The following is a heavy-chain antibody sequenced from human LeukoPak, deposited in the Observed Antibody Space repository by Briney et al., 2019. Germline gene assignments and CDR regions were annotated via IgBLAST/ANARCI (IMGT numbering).Heavy chain of an antibody. CDR2: ISSNGGST. CDR3: ARVGGYYASGAFDI. CDR1: GFTFSSYA. Sequence: GGSLRLSCAASGFTFSSYAMNWVRQAPGKGLEYVSAISSNGGSTYYANSVKGRFTISRDNSKNTLYLQMGSLRAEDMAVYYCARVGGYYASGAFDIWGQGTMVTVSS. J-gene: IGHJ3*02. D-gene: IGHD3-22*01. V-gene: IGHV3-64*01.